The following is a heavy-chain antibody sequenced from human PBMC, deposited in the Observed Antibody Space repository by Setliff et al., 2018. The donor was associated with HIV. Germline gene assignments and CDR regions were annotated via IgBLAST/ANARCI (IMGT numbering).Heavy chain of an antibody. CDR2: IDPSNSNT. CDR3: ARGFYGDYYFDY. Sequence: GESLKISCKGSGYSFTSYWISWVRQMPGKGLEGMGRIDPSNSNTNYSPSFQGHVTISADKSISTAYLQWSSLKASDTAMYYCARGFYGDYYFDYWGQGTLVTVSS. CDR1: GYSFTSYW. V-gene: IGHV5-10-1*01. D-gene: IGHD4-17*01. J-gene: IGHJ4*02.